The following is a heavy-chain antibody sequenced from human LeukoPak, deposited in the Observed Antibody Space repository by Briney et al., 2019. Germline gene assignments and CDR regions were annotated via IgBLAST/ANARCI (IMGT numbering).Heavy chain of an antibody. Sequence: GGSLRLSCAASGFTFNNYWLTWVRQAPGKGLEWVAKISQDGSEKYYVDSVKGRFTISRDSGKNSLYLQMNSLRVEYTAVYYCARAVGSSGCDYWGQGTLVTVAS. CDR3: ARAVGSSGCDY. CDR1: GFTFNNYW. J-gene: IGHJ4*02. CDR2: ISQDGSEK. D-gene: IGHD3-22*01. V-gene: IGHV3-7*01.